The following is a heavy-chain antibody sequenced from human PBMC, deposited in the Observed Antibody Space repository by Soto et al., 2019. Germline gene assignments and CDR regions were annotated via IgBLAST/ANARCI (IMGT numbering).Heavy chain of an antibody. V-gene: IGHV1-8*02. J-gene: IGHJ5*02. Sequence: PGASVKVSCKASGYTFINFDISWVRQAAGQGLEWLGWMNPGSGKTGYASKFQGRVAMTRDASTGTSHLELSSPTSDDTAVYYCARMASAGTLNWFDPWGQGTLVTVS. CDR3: ARMASAGTLNWFDP. CDR1: GYTFINFD. D-gene: IGHD6-13*01. CDR2: MNPGSGKT.